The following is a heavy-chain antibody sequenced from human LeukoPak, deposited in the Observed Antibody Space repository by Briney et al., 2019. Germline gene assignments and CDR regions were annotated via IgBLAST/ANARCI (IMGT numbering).Heavy chain of an antibody. Sequence: SETLSLTCTVSGGSISSGGYYWSWIRQHPGKGREWIGYIYYSGSTYYNPSLKSRVTISVDTSKNQFSLKLSSVTAADTAVYYCARDSHGYSSSSHLGYWGQGTLVTVSS. D-gene: IGHD6-6*01. CDR3: ARDSHGYSSSSHLGY. J-gene: IGHJ4*02. V-gene: IGHV4-31*03. CDR2: IYYSGST. CDR1: GGSISSGGYY.